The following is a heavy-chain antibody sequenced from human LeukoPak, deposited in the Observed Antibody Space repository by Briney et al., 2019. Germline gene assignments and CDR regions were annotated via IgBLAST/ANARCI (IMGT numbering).Heavy chain of an antibody. CDR2: ISYDGSNK. J-gene: IGHJ6*02. Sequence: PGGSLRLSCAASGFTFSSYSMNWVRQAPGKGLEWVAVISYDGSNKYYADSVKGRFTISRDNSKNTLYLQMNSLRAEDTAVYYCAKSLAAAGTKGIAVAGTFLLGYYYGMDVWGQGTTVTVSS. CDR1: GFTFSSYS. V-gene: IGHV3-30*18. CDR3: AKSLAAAGTKGIAVAGTFLLGYYYGMDV. D-gene: IGHD6-19*01.